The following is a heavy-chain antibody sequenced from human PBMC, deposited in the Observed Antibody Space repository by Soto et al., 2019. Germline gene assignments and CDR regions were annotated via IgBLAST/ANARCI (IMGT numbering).Heavy chain of an antibody. CDR3: ARVVQFYDSSGYFFYYFDY. CDR2: IYYSRSD. V-gene: IGHV4-30-4*01. J-gene: IGHJ4*02. CDR1: GDSINSADYY. Sequence: SETLSLTCTVSGDSINSADYYWSWLRQPPGKGLEWIGYIYYSRSDYYNPSLGRRATITIDTSRDQFSLNLMSVTAADTAVYYCARVVQFYDSSGYFFYYFDYWGQGALVTVPS. D-gene: IGHD3-22*01.